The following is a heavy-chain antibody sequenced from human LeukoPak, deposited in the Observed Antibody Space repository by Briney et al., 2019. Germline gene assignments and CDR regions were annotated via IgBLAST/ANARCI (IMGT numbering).Heavy chain of an antibody. J-gene: IGHJ4*02. CDR2: IRYDGSNK. D-gene: IGHD2-2*01. V-gene: IGHV3-30*02. CDR3: AKGYCSSTSCPIDY. Sequence: GGSLRLSCVASGFTFSSYGMHWVRQAPGKGLEWVAFIRYDGSNKYYADSVKGRFTISRDNSKSTLYLQMNSLRAEDTVVYYCAKGYCSSTSCPIDYWGQGTLVTVSS. CDR1: GFTFSSYG.